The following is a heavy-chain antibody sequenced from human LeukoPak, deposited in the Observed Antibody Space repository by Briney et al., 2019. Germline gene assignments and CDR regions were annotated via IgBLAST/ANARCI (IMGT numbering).Heavy chain of an antibody. Sequence: SVKVSCKASGGTFSSYAISWVRQAPGQGLEWMGGIIPIFGTANYAQKFQGRVTITADKSTSTAYMELSSLRSEDTAVYYCARPASYGNMYYFDYWGQGTLVTVSS. CDR3: ARPASYGNMYYFDY. V-gene: IGHV1-69*06. CDR2: IIPIFGTA. J-gene: IGHJ4*02. D-gene: IGHD5-18*01. CDR1: GGTFSSYA.